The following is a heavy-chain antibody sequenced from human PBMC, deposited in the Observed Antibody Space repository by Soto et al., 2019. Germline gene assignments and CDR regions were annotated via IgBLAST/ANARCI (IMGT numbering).Heavy chain of an antibody. V-gene: IGHV3-9*01. CDR2: ISWNSGSI. CDR3: AQDMVAYITGTTFYYYGMDV. Sequence: GGSLRLSCAASGFTFDDYAMHWVRQAPGKGLEWVSGISWNSGSIGYADSVKGRFTISRDNAKNTLYLQMNSLRAEDTALYYCAQDMVAYITGTTFYYYGMDVWGQGTTVTVSS. J-gene: IGHJ6*02. D-gene: IGHD1-7*01. CDR1: GFTFDDYA.